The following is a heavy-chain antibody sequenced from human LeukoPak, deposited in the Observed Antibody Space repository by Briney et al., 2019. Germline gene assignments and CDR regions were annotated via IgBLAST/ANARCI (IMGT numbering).Heavy chain of an antibody. CDR2: INHSGST. CDR1: GGSFSGYY. CDR3: ARGDYGGNSQSFDY. J-gene: IGHJ4*02. D-gene: IGHD4-23*01. Sequence: PSETLSLTCAVYGGSFSGYYWSWIRQPPGKGLEWIGEINHSGSTNYNPSLKSRVTISVDTSKNQFSLKLSSVTAADTAVYYCARGDYGGNSQSFDYWGQGTLVTVSS. V-gene: IGHV4-34*01.